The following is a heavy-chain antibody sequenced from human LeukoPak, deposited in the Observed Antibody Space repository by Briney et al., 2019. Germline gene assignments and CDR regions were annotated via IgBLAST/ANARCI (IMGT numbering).Heavy chain of an antibody. CDR2: INPNSGGP. D-gene: IGHD6-13*01. CDR3: ARDRYSSSWYGMDV. Sequence: ESSVKVSCKASGYTFTAYYVHWVRQAPGQRLEWLGWINPNSGGPNYAQKFRGRVTMTRDTSISTVYMDLSRLTSDDTAVYYCARDRYSSSWYGMDVWGQGTTVTVSS. CDR1: GYTFTAYY. J-gene: IGHJ6*02. V-gene: IGHV1-2*02.